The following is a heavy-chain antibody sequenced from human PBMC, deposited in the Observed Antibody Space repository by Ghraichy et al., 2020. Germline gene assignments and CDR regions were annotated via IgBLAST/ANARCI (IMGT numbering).Heavy chain of an antibody. CDR3: AKKPITHDLMTA. Sequence: SETLSLTCTVSGDSIKTSVWWRWLRQPPGKGLEWIGEMYHDGDSNYGPPLESRATISGDKSRNQFSLTLRSLTDADTAVYYCAKKPITHDLMTAWGQGILVTVSS. V-gene: IGHV4-4*02. CDR2: MYHDGDS. D-gene: IGHD3-9*01. J-gene: IGHJ5*02. CDR1: GDSIKTSVW.